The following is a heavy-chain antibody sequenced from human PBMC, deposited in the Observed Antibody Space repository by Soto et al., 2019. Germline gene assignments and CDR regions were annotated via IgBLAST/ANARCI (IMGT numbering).Heavy chain of an antibody. V-gene: IGHV3-30-3*01. CDR3: ARDRIAVAGSYFDY. CDR1: GFTFSSYA. CDR2: ISYDGSNK. D-gene: IGHD6-19*01. J-gene: IGHJ4*02. Sequence: LRLFCAASGFTFSSYAMHWVRQAPGKGLEWVAVISYDGSNKYSADSVKGRFTISRDNSKNTLYLQMNSLRAEDTAVYYCARDRIAVAGSYFDYWGQGTLVTVSS.